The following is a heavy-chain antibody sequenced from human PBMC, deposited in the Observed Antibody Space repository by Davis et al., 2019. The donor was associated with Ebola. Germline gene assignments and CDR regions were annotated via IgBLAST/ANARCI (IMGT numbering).Heavy chain of an antibody. J-gene: IGHJ5*02. Sequence: VILGGSLRLSCAASGFTFSSYSMNWVRQAPGKGLEWVSSISSSSSYIYYADSVKGRFTIPRDNAKNSLYLQMNSLRAEDTAVYYCARGQMATISSWGQGTLVTVSS. CDR1: GFTFSSYS. V-gene: IGHV3-21*01. CDR2: ISSSSSYI. D-gene: IGHD5-24*01. CDR3: ARGQMATISS.